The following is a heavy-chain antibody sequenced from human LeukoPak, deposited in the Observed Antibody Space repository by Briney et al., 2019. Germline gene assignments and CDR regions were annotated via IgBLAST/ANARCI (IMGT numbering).Heavy chain of an antibody. J-gene: IGHJ6*03. CDR1: GFTFSSYS. D-gene: IGHD2-2*02. CDR3: ARVGGDIVVVPAAISFGDYYYHYMDV. V-gene: IGHV3-21*01. CDR2: ISSSSSYI. Sequence: GGSLRLSCAASGFTFSSYSMNWVRQAPGKGLEWVSSISSSSSYIYYADSVKGRFTISRDNAKNSLYLQMNSLRAEDTAVYYCARVGGDIVVVPAAISFGDYYYHYMDVWGKGTTVTVSS.